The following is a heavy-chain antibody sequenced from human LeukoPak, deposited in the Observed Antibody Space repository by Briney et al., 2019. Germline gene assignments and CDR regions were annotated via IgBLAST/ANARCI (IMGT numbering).Heavy chain of an antibody. CDR2: IIPILGIA. V-gene: IGHV1-69*04. D-gene: IGHD2-15*01. J-gene: IGHJ4*02. CDR1: GGTFSSYA. CDR3: ARGYCSGGSCYPFDY. Sequence: SVKASCKASGGTFSSYAISWVRQAPGQGLEWMGRIIPILGIANYAQKFQGRVTITADKSTSTAYMELSSLRSEDTAVYYCARGYCSGGSCYPFDYWGQGTLVTVSS.